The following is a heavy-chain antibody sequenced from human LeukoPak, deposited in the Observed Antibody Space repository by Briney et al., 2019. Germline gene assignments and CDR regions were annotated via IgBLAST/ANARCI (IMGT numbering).Heavy chain of an antibody. J-gene: IGHJ6*03. D-gene: IGHD5-12*01. Sequence: ASVKVSCKASGGTFSSYAISWVRQAPGQGLEWMGGIIPIFGKANYAQKFQGRVTITADKSTSTAYMELSSLRSEDTAVYYCARDYVVATNYYYYYMDVWGKGTTVTVSS. CDR2: IIPIFGKA. CDR1: GGTFSSYA. V-gene: IGHV1-69*06. CDR3: ARDYVVATNYYYYYMDV.